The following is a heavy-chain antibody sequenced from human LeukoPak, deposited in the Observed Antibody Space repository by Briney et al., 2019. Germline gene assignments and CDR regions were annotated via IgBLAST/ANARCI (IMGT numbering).Heavy chain of an antibody. CDR1: GFTFSIYC. CDR3: ARGYYDILTGYPIYFDY. Sequence: GGSLRLSCAASGFTFSIYCMTWVRQAPGKGLEWVSGINWNVGSTGYADSVKGRFTISRDNAKNSLYLQMNSLRAEDTALYYCARGYYDILTGYPIYFDYWGQGTLVTVSS. D-gene: IGHD3-9*01. J-gene: IGHJ4*02. V-gene: IGHV3-20*04. CDR2: INWNVGST.